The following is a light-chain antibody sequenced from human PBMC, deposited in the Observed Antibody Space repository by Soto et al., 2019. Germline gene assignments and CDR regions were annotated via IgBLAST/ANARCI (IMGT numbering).Light chain of an antibody. CDR1: SSDVGSHNF. CDR2: EVT. CDR3: CSYAGTTTWV. J-gene: IGLJ2*01. V-gene: IGLV2-23*02. Sequence: QSVLTQPASVSGSPGLSITISCTGTSSDVGSHNFVSWYQQRPGKAPKLMIFEVTKRPSGVSSRFSASKSGNTASLTISGVQAEDEADYYCCSYAGTTTWVFGGGTKLTVL.